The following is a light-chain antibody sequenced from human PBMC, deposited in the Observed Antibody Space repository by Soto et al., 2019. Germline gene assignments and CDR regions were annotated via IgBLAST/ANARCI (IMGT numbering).Light chain of an antibody. V-gene: IGLV2-11*01. CDR1: SSDVGRYDY. J-gene: IGLJ1*01. CDR2: DVT. Sequence: QSALTQPRSVSASPGQSVTISCTGTSSDVGRYDYDSWYQQHPGKAPKLIVYDVTERPSGVPDRFSGSKSGNTASLTISGLQAEDEADYSCCSFAGSYSYVFGTATKLTVL. CDR3: CSFAGSYSYV.